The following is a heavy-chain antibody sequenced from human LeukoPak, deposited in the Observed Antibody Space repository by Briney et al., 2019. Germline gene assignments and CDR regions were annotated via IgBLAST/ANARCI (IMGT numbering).Heavy chain of an antibody. CDR1: GFTFSSYG. Sequence: PGRSLRLSCAASGFTFSSYGIHWVRQAPGKGLEWVAVISYDGSNKYYADSVKGRFTISRDNSKNTLYLQMNSLRAEDTAVYYCAKLSSTSWTFDYWGQRTLVTVSS. CDR3: AKLSSTSWTFDY. CDR2: ISYDGSNK. V-gene: IGHV3-30*18. J-gene: IGHJ4*02. D-gene: IGHD2-2*01.